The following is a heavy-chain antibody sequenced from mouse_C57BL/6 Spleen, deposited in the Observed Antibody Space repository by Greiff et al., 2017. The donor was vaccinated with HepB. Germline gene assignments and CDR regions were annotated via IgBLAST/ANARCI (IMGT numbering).Heavy chain of an antibody. Sequence: QVQLQQPGAELVRPGTSVKLSCKASGYTFTSYWMHWVKQRPGQGLEWIGVIDPSDSYTNYNQKFKGKATLTVDTSSSTAYMQLSSLTSEDSAVYYWAREDLGTGYFDYWGQGTTLTVSS. D-gene: IGHD3-3*01. J-gene: IGHJ2*01. CDR2: IDPSDSYT. CDR1: GYTFTSYW. CDR3: AREDLGTGYFDY. V-gene: IGHV1-59*01.